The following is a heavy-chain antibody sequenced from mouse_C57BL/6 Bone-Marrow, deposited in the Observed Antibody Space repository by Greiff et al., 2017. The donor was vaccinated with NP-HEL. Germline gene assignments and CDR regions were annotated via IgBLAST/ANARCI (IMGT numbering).Heavy chain of an antibody. V-gene: IGHV1-82*01. CDR1: GYAFSSSW. CDR3: ARREYYGSSLYWYFDV. J-gene: IGHJ1*03. D-gene: IGHD1-1*01. Sequence: VQLVESGPELVKPGASVKISCKASGYAFSSSWMNWVKQRPGKGLEWIGRIYPGDGDTNYNGKFKGKATLTADKSSSTAYMQLSSLTSEDSAVYFCARREYYGSSLYWYFDVWGTGTTVTVSS. CDR2: IYPGDGDT.